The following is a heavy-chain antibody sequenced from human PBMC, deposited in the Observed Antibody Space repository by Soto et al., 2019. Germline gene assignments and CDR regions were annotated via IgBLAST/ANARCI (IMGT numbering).Heavy chain of an antibody. CDR3: ARPIVGATSNRLFAY. D-gene: IGHD1-26*01. CDR2: ISAYNGNT. CDR1: GYTFTSYG. J-gene: IGHJ4*02. V-gene: IGHV1-18*01. Sequence: QVQLVQSGAEVKKPGASVKVSCKASGYTFTSYGISWVRQAPGQGLEWMGWISAYNGNTNYAQKLQGRVTMTTDTSXXTAYMELRSLRSDDTAVYYCARPIVGATSNRLFAYWGQGTLVTVSS.